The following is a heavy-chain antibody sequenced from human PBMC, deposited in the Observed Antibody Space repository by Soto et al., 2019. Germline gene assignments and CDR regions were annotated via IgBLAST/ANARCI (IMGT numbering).Heavy chain of an antibody. CDR3: ARSPPLRECPGGDCSHFDY. CDR2: INPSSGVA. Sequence: QVQLVQSGAGVQKPGASVKVSCEASGYRFTAYYMHWVRQAPGQGLEWMAIINPSSGVANYAQRFQGRLTVTRDTSTSTVYMELSRLRSEDTAVYYCARSPPLRECPGGDCSHFDYWGQGTLVTVS. CDR1: GYRFTAYY. D-gene: IGHD2-21*02. V-gene: IGHV1-46*01. J-gene: IGHJ4*02.